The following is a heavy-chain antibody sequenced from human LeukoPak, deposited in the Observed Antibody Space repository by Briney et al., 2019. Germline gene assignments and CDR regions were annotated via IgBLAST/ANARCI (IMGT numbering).Heavy chain of an antibody. CDR3: ANNYGDYDY. CDR1: GFTFSTYS. CDR2: ISTSSSYI. J-gene: IGHJ4*02. V-gene: IGHV3-21*01. Sequence: PGGSLRLSCAASGFTFSTYSMTWVRQAPGKGLEWVSSISTSSSYIYYADPVKGRSTISRDNAKNSLYLQMNSLRAEDTAVYYCANNYGDYDYWGQGTLVTVSS. D-gene: IGHD4-17*01.